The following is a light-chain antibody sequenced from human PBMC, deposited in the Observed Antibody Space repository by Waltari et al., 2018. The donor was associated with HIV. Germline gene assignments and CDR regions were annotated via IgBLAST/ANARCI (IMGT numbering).Light chain of an antibody. V-gene: IGLV1-44*01. CDR2: GHN. CDR3: SAWDDSLRATV. CDR1: FSNIGANT. J-gene: IGLJ1*01. Sequence: QSVMSHPPSASGTPGQKFTISCSGSFSNIGANTVHWYQQIPGTAPRLLIYGHNQRPSGVPDRFSGSRSGTSASLTIRGLQSEDEADYYCSAWDDSLRATVFGTGTRVTVL.